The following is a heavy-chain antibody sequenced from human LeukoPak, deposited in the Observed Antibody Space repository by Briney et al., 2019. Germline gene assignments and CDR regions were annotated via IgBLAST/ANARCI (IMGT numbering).Heavy chain of an antibody. CDR2: IKQDGSEK. D-gene: IGHD1-1*01. Sequence: GGSLRVSCAASRFTFSSYWMSWVRQAPRKGLEWVADIKQDGSEKYYVDSVKGRFTISRDNARNSLYLQMNSLRAEDTAVYYCAKDSQLVRPWGYFDLWGRGTLVTVSS. CDR1: RFTFSSYW. V-gene: IGHV3-7*01. J-gene: IGHJ2*01. CDR3: AKDSQLVRPWGYFDL.